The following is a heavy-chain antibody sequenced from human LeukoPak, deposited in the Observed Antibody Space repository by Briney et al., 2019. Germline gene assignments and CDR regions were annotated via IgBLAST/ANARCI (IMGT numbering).Heavy chain of an antibody. V-gene: IGHV4-59*01. CDR2: IYYSGST. CDR3: ARGQVGAIAYWYFDL. J-gene: IGHJ2*01. CDR1: GGSISSYY. Sequence: SETLSLICTVSGGSISSYYWSWIRQPPGKGLEWIGYIYYSGSTNYNPSLKSRVTISVDTSKNQFSLKLSSVTAADTAVYYCARGQVGAIAYWYFDLWGRGTLVTVSS. D-gene: IGHD1-26*01.